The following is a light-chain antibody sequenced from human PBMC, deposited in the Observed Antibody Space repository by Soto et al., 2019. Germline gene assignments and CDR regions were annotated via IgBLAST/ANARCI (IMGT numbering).Light chain of an antibody. CDR1: QDIRNY. Sequence: DIQMTQSPPSLSASVGDRVTITCRANQDIRNYLGWYQQNPGKAPKRLISAASSLQSGVPSRFSGSGSGTELTLTIRSLQPEDFATYFCLQYNDYPYTFGQGTKLEF. V-gene: IGKV1-17*01. J-gene: IGKJ2*01. CDR2: AAS. CDR3: LQYNDYPYT.